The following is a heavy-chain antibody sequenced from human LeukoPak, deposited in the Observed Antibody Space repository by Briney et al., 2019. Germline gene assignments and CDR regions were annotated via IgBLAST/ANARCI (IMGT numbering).Heavy chain of an antibody. J-gene: IGHJ3*02. Sequence: ASVKVSCKASGGTFSSYTISWVRQAPGQGLEWMGRTIPILGLANYAQKFPGRLTITADKSTSTAYMELSSLRSEDTAVYYCARDNDGDYAFDIWGQGTMVTVSS. CDR2: TIPILGLA. D-gene: IGHD4-17*01. CDR1: GGTFSSYT. CDR3: ARDNDGDYAFDI. V-gene: IGHV1-69*04.